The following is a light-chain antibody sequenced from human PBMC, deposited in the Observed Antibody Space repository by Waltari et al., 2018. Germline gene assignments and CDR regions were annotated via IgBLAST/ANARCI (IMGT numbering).Light chain of an antibody. V-gene: IGLV3-1*01. CDR2: QDS. J-gene: IGLJ1*01. CDR3: QAWDSSTGV. CDR1: PFGDKY. Sequence: SYELTQPPSVSVSPGQPASITCSGDPFGDKYRCWYQQKPRQSPVLVIYQDSKRPSGIPERFSGSNSGNTATLTISGTQAMDEADYYCQAWDSSTGVFGTGTKVTVL.